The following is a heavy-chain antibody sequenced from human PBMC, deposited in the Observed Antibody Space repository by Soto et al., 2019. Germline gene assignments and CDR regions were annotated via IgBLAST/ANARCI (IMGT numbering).Heavy chain of an antibody. V-gene: IGHV1-8*01. CDR1: GYTFTSYD. D-gene: IGHD6-19*01. J-gene: IGHJ4*02. CDR3: AREQWYSSGWYY. Sequence: QVQLVQSGAEVKKPGASVKVSCKASGYTFTSYDINWVRQATGQGLEWMGWMNPNSGNTGYAQKFQGRVTMTRNTSISTAYMELSNMRSEDTAEYYCAREQWYSSGWYYWGQGTLVTVSS. CDR2: MNPNSGNT.